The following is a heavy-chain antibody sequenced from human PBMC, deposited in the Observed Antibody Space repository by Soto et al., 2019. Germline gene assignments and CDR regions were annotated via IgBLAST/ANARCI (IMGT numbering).Heavy chain of an antibody. J-gene: IGHJ3*02. CDR1: GFTMETYW. V-gene: IGHV3-7*01. CDR2: INQDGSGD. D-gene: IGHD3-10*01. CDR3: ARSYGSGSYFSDAFDI. Sequence: EVQLVESGGGFVQPGGSLRLSCAASGFTMETYWMSWVRQAPGKGLEWVANINQDGSGDYYVDSVRGRFTISRDNGQNSLSLQMSGLRADDTAVYHCARSYGSGSYFSDAFDIWGHGTMVAVSS.